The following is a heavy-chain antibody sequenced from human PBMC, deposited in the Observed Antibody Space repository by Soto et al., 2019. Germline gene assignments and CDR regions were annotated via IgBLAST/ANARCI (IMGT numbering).Heavy chain of an antibody. J-gene: IGHJ4*02. CDR1: GGPISSGGYS. D-gene: IGHD4-4*01. Sequence: PSXALCVPCAVSGGPISSGGYSCSWIQQQPGKGLEWVGYIYHSGSTYYNPSLKSRVTISVDRSKNQFSLKLSSVTAADTAVYYCARGMTTVTSLDYWGQGTVVTVSS. CDR2: IYHSGST. V-gene: IGHV4-30-2*01. CDR3: ARGMTTVTSLDY.